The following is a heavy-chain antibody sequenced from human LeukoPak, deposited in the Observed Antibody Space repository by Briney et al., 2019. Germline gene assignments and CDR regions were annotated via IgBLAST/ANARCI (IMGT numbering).Heavy chain of an antibody. Sequence: GSLRLSCAASGFTFSDYYMSWIRQAPGKGLEWVSYISSSGSTIYYADSVKGRFTISRDNAKNSLYLQMNSLRAEDTAVYYCARGSYYDSSGYYPDDYWGQGTLVTVSS. V-gene: IGHV3-11*01. CDR1: GFTFSDYY. CDR3: ARGSYYDSSGYYPDDY. CDR2: ISSSGSTI. J-gene: IGHJ4*02. D-gene: IGHD3-22*01.